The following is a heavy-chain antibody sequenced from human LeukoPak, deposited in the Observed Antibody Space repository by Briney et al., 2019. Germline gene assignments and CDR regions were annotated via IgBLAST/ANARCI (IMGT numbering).Heavy chain of an antibody. CDR3: AREFGGFDF. CDR2: IDSRSGSR. V-gene: IGHV3-21*01. Sequence: GGSLRLSCAASGFTFNTYTMNWVRQAPGKGLEWVSSIDSRSGSRYYSDSVRGRFTISRDNAKNSLYLQMNSLRAEDTALYYCAREFGGFDFWGQGTLVTVS. D-gene: IGHD4-23*01. J-gene: IGHJ4*02. CDR1: GFTFNTYT.